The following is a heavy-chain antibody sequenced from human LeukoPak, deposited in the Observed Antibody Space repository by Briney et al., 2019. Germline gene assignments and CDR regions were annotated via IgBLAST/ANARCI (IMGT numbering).Heavy chain of an antibody. J-gene: IGHJ4*02. CDR3: ARERIATASAGDY. V-gene: IGHV3-7*01. CDR1: GFTFSNYW. D-gene: IGHD6-13*01. CDR2: IKEDGTDK. Sequence: GGSLRLSCAASGFTFSNYWMRWVRQAPGKGLEWVANIKEDGTDKNYMHSVKGRFTISRDNAKNSLFLQMNSLRAEDTAVYYCARERIATASAGDYWGQGTLVTVSS.